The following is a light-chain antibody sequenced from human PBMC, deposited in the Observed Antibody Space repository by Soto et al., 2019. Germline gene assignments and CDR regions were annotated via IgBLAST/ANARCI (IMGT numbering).Light chain of an antibody. CDR2: GAS. V-gene: IGKV1-39*01. Sequence: DVRLTQSPCSVSASVGDSLTLTCRASETVTSYLNWYQQKPGKAPKLLIYGASTLQSGVPSRFSGSGTGTDFTLTIVNLQPDDFATYYCQQSYRFPKTFGRGTKVEV. J-gene: IGKJ1*01. CDR1: ETVTSY. CDR3: QQSYRFPKT.